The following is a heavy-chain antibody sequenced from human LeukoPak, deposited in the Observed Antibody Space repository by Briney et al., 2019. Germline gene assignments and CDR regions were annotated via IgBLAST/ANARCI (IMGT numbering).Heavy chain of an antibody. D-gene: IGHD2-2*03. CDR1: GYTFTSYD. Sequence: ASVKVSCKASGYTFTSYDINWVRQATGQGLGWMGWMNPNTGNTGYAQSFQGRVTITRNTSISTAYMELRGLRSDDTAVYYCARARIGYCRITSCPAFGYWGQGTLVTVSS. J-gene: IGHJ4*02. CDR3: ARARIGYCRITSCPAFGY. CDR2: MNPNTGNT. V-gene: IGHV1-8*03.